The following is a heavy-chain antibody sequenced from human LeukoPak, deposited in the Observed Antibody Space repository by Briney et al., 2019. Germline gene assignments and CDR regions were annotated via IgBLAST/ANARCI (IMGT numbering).Heavy chain of an antibody. V-gene: IGHV5-51*01. CDR1: GYSFTSYW. Sequence: GESLKISCKGSGYSFTSYWIGWVRQMPGKGLEWMGIIYPGDSDTRYSTSFQGQVTISADKSISTAYLQWSSLKASDTAMYYCARAGTIFGVVTQFDPWGQGTLVTVSS. CDR3: ARAGTIFGVVTQFDP. CDR2: IYPGDSDT. D-gene: IGHD3-3*01. J-gene: IGHJ5*02.